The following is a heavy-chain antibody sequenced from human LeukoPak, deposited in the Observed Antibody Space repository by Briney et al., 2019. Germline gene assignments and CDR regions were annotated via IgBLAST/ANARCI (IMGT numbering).Heavy chain of an antibody. CDR3: ARDREGSSWYDF. CDR1: GFTFSSYW. V-gene: IGHV3-7*04. J-gene: IGHJ5*01. Sequence: PGGSLRLSCATSGFTFSSYWMTLVRQTPGEGLECVAHINQDGSEKYYVDSVQGRFTISRDNTNNSLYLQMNSLSADDTAVYFCARDREGSSWYDFWGQGTLVTVSS. CDR2: INQDGSEK. D-gene: IGHD6-13*01.